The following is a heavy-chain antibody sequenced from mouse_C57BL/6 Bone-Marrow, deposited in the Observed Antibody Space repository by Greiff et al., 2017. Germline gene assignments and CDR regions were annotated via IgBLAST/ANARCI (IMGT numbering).Heavy chain of an antibody. CDR1: GYTFTSYW. J-gene: IGHJ4*01. V-gene: IGHV1-50*01. Sequence: QVQLQQPGAELVKPGASVKLSCKASGYTFTSYWMQWVKQRPGQGLEWIGEIDPSDSYTNYNQKFKGKATLTVDTSSSTAYMPLSSLTSEDSAVYYCAREGITYAMDYWGQGTSVTVSS. CDR2: IDPSDSYT. CDR3: AREGITYAMDY.